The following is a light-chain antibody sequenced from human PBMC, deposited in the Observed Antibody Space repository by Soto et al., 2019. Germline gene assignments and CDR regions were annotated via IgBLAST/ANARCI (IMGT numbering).Light chain of an antibody. CDR2: EVS. V-gene: IGLV2-23*02. CDR1: SSDVGSHNL. Sequence: QSALTQPASVSGSPGQSITISCTGTSSDVGSHNLVSWYQQHPGQAPTRMIYEVSKRPLGVSTRFSASKSGNTASLTISGLQAEDEADYYCCSYGGSRAVFGGGTQLTVL. CDR3: CSYGGSRAV. J-gene: IGLJ7*01.